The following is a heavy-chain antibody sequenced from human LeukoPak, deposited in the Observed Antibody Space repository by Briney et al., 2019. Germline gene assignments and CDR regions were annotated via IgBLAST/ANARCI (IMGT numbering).Heavy chain of an antibody. Sequence: GGSLRLSCAASGFTFSNYSMNWVRQAPGKGLEWVSYISSSSSTIYYADSVKGRFTISRDNAKNSLYLQMNSLRDGDTAVYYCARSRCSGGSCYAWGAAFDIWGQGTMVTVSS. D-gene: IGHD2-15*01. CDR3: ARSRCSGGSCYAWGAAFDI. V-gene: IGHV3-48*02. CDR1: GFTFSNYS. CDR2: ISSSSSTI. J-gene: IGHJ3*02.